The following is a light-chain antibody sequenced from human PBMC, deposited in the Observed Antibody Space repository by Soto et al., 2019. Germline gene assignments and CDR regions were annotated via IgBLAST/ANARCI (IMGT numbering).Light chain of an antibody. CDR1: HSVSSD. Sequence: EIVMMQSPATLSVSPGERATLFCRASHSVSSDLAWYQHKPGQAPRLLIYGASTRATGIPARFSGSGSGTECTLTISSLQSEDSAVYYCQQYDNWPYMFGQGTKLEIK. CDR2: GAS. V-gene: IGKV3-15*01. CDR3: QQYDNWPYM. J-gene: IGKJ2*01.